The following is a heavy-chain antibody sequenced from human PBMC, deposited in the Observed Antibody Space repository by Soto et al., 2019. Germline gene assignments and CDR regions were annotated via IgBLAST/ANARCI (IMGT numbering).Heavy chain of an antibody. J-gene: IGHJ4*02. V-gene: IGHV3-23*01. Sequence: GGSLRLSCAASGFTFSSYAMSWVRQAPGKGLEWVSAISGSGGSTYYADSVKGRFTISRDNSKNTLYLQMNSLRAEDTAVYYCAKDFLPYCSSTSCYGTFDYWGQGTLVTVSS. CDR3: AKDFLPYCSSTSCYGTFDY. CDR1: GFTFSSYA. D-gene: IGHD2-2*01. CDR2: ISGSGGST.